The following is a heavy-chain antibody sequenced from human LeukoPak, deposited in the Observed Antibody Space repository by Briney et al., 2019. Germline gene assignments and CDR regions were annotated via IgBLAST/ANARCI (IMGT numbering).Heavy chain of an antibody. CDR1: GCTFSTYP. CDR2: IGSSGGGI. D-gene: IGHD7-27*01. J-gene: IGHJ4*02. CDR3: AIDPNWGTHS. Sequence: GASLRLAWATGGCTFSTYPMYWGRHPSAKRLEWVSIIGSSGGGIHYADSVKGRFTISRDNSKNALYLQMNSLRVEDTAVYYCAIDPNWGTHSWGQGVLVTVSS. V-gene: IGHV3-23*01.